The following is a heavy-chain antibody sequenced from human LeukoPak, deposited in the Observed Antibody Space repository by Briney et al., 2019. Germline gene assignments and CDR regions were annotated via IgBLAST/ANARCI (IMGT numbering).Heavy chain of an antibody. V-gene: IGHV4-59*01. CDR1: GGSISSYY. CDR3: ARAAYYDSSGYGGSFDY. D-gene: IGHD3-22*01. Sequence: SETLSFTCTVSGGSISSYYWSWIRQPPGKGLEWIGYIYYSGSTNYNPSLKSRVTISVDTSKNQISLKLSSVTAADTAVYYCARAAYYDSSGYGGSFDYWGQGTLVTVSS. CDR2: IYYSGST. J-gene: IGHJ4*02.